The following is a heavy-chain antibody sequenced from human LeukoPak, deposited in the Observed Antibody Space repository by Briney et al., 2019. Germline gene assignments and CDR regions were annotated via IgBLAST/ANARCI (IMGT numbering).Heavy chain of an antibody. J-gene: IGHJ3*02. CDR2: ISSSSSYI. D-gene: IGHD3-3*01. CDR1: GFTFSSYS. CDR3: ARDTYDFGVANLGDAFDI. V-gene: IGHV3-21*01. Sequence: GGSLRLSCAASGFTFSSYSMNWVRQAPGKGLEWVSSISSSSSYIYYADSVKGRFTISRDNAKNSLYLQMNSLRAEDTAVYYCARDTYDFGVANLGDAFDIWGQGTMVTVSS.